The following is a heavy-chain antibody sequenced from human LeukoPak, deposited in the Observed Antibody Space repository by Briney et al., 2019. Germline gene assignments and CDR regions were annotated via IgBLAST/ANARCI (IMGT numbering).Heavy chain of an antibody. CDR2: IYPGDSDT. CDR1: GYSFTSYW. Sequence: GESLKISCKGSGYSFTSYWIGWVRQMPGKGLEWRGIIYPGDSDTRYSPSFQGQVTISADKSISTAYLQWSTLKASDTAMYYCARRAPLAGESFDYWGQGTLVIVSS. D-gene: IGHD4-17*01. CDR3: ARRAPLAGESFDY. V-gene: IGHV5-51*01. J-gene: IGHJ4*02.